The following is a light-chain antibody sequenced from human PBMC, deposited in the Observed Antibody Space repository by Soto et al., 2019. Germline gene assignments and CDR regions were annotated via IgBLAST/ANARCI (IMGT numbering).Light chain of an antibody. J-gene: IGKJ2*01. CDR3: HRHGYT. CDR2: GAS. Sequence: EIVLTQSPGTLSLSPGERATLSCRASQSVSSSYLAWYQQKPGQAPRLLIYGASSRATGIPDRFSGSGSGTDFTLTISRLGPEDFAVYYCHRHGYTFGQGIKLEIK. V-gene: IGKV3-20*01. CDR1: QSVSSSY.